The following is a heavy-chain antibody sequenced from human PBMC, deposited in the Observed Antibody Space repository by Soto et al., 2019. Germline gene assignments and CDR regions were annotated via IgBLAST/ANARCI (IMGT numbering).Heavy chain of an antibody. CDR1: GFTFSTYG. Sequence: GGSLRLSCAASGFTFSTYGMSWVRQAPGKGLEWVSAISGSGGTTYYADPVKGQFTISKDNSKNTLYLQMDSLRAEDAAVYYCVKGDYADFWGQGTLVTVSS. CDR3: VKGDYADF. CDR2: ISGSGGTT. J-gene: IGHJ4*02. V-gene: IGHV3-23*01. D-gene: IGHD1-26*01.